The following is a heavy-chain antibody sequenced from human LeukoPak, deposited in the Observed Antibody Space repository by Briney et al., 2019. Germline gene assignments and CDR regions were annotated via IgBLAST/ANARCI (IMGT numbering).Heavy chain of an antibody. V-gene: IGHV4-38-2*02. CDR1: GYSISSGYY. CDR2: IYHSGST. D-gene: IGHD6-19*01. Sequence: SETLSLTCTVSGYSISSGYYWGWIRQPPGQGLEWIGSIYHSGSTYYNPSLKSRVTISVDTSKNQFSLKLSSVTAADTAMYYCVKSGGYGLIDYWGRGTLVTVSS. J-gene: IGHJ4*02. CDR3: VKSGGYGLIDY.